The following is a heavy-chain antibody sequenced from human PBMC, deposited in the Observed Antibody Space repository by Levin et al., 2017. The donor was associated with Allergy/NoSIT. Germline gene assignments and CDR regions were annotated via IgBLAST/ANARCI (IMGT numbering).Heavy chain of an antibody. CDR1: GYTFTGYY. D-gene: IGHD4-11*01. Sequence: GESLKISCKASGYTFTGYYMHWVRQAPGQGLEWMGRINPNSGGTNYAQKFQGRVTMTRDTSISTAYMELSRLRSDDTAVYYCARGMTTVTTILLRWGQGTLVTVSS. V-gene: IGHV1-2*06. CDR3: ARGMTTVTTILLR. CDR2: INPNSGGT. J-gene: IGHJ4*02.